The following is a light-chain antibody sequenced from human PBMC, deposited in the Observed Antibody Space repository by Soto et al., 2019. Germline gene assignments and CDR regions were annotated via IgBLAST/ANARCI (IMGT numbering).Light chain of an antibody. CDR3: SSYTSIFYV. Sequence: QSVLTHPASVSASPGQSIAISCTGSSSDVGDSKHVSWYQQHPGKAPTLIIYDFSNRPSGVSNRFSGSKSGNMASLTISGLQAEDEADYYCSSYTSIFYVFGTGTKVTDL. CDR2: DFS. V-gene: IGLV2-14*01. CDR1: SSDVGDSKH. J-gene: IGLJ1*01.